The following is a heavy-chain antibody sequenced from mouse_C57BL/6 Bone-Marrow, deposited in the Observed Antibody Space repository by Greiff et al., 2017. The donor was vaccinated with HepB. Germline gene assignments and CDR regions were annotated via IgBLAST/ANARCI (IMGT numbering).Heavy chain of an antibody. CDR2: IDPETGGT. CDR3: TRPHTLREYFDY. V-gene: IGHV1-15*01. D-gene: IGHD1-1*01. J-gene: IGHJ2*01. Sequence: QVQLQQSGAELVRPGASVTLSCKASGYTFTDYEIHWVKQTPVHGLEWIGAIDPETGGTAYNQKFKGKAILTADKSSSTAYMELRSLTSEDSAVYYCTRPHTLREYFDYCGQGTTLTVSS. CDR1: GYTFTDYE.